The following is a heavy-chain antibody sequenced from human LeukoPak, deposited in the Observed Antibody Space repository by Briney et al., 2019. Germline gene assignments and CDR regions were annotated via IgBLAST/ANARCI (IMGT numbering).Heavy chain of an antibody. CDR3: ARVLGIQYQLLYYYYYGMDV. CDR1: GFTFSSYA. J-gene: IGHJ6*04. V-gene: IGHV3-30*04. D-gene: IGHD2-2*01. CDR2: ISYDGSNK. Sequence: GGSLRLSCAASGFTFSSYAMHWVRQAPGKGLEWVAVISYDGSNKYYAHSVKGRFTISRDNSKNTLYLQMNSLRAEDTAVYYCARVLGIQYQLLYYYYYGMDVWGKGTTVTVSS.